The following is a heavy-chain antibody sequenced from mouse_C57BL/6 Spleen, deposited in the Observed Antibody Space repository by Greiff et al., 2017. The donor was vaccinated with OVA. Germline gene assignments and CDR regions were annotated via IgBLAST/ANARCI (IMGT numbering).Heavy chain of an antibody. D-gene: IGHD2-3*01. V-gene: IGHV1-62-2*01. CDR3: ARHEDDGYYDYAMDY. J-gene: IGHJ4*01. Sequence: QVQLQQSGAELVKPGASVKLSCKASGYTFTEYTIHWVKQRSGQGLEWIGWFYPGSGSIKYNEKFKDKATLTADKPSSTIYRGLSRLTSEDSAVYFCARHEDDGYYDYAMDYWGQGTSVTVSS. CDR1: GYTFTEYT. CDR2: FYPGSGSI.